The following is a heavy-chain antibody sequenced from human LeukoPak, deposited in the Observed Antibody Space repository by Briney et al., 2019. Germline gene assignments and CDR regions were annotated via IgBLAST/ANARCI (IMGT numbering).Heavy chain of an antibody. CDR2: ISSSGSTI. J-gene: IGHJ4*02. D-gene: IGHD2-21*02. Sequence: PGGSLRLSCAASGFTFSDYYMSWIRQAPGKGLEWVSYISSSGSTIYYADSVKGRFTISRDNSKNTLYLQMNSLRAEDTAVYYCAIILAYCGGDCSSDYWGQGTLVTVSS. CDR1: GFTFSDYY. V-gene: IGHV3-11*01. CDR3: AIILAYCGGDCSSDY.